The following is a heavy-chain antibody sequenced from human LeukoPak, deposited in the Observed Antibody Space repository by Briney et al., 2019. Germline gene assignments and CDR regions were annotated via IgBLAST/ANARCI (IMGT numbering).Heavy chain of an antibody. CDR2: IYYSGGT. CDR3: ARGQVWFDY. V-gene: IGHV4-59*01. CDR1: GGSISSYY. Sequence: SETLSLTCTVSGGSISSYYWSWIRQPPRKGLEWIGYIYYSGGTNYNPSLKSRVTISVDTSKNQFSLKLSSVTAADTAVYYCARGQVWFDYWGQGTLVTVSS. J-gene: IGHJ4*02.